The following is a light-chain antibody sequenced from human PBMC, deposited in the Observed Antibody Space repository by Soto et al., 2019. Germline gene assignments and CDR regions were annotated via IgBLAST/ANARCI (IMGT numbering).Light chain of an antibody. CDR3: QHYTDFHYT. V-gene: IGKV1-27*01. CDR2: GIS. CDR1: QSFSTY. Sequence: DFQMTQSPSSLSASVGDRVTITCRASQSFSTYLAWYQQKPGKVPKLLISGISTLQSGVPSRFSGSGYGTEFTLTISNLQPEDVATYYCQHYTDFHYTFGQGTKVEI. J-gene: IGKJ2*01.